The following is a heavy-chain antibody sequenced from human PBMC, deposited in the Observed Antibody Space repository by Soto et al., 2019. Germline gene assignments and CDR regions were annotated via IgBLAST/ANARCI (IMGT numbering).Heavy chain of an antibody. V-gene: IGHV5-10-1*01. CDR1: GYSFTSYW. CDR3: ASSPRGYCSSTSCRELGNYYGMAV. Sequence: GESLKISCRGSGYSFTSYWISWVRQMPGKGLEWMGRIDPSDSYTNYSPSFQGHVTISADKSISTAYLQWSSLKASDTAMYYCASSPRGYCSSTSCRELGNYYGMAVWGQGTTVTVSS. D-gene: IGHD2-2*01. J-gene: IGHJ6*02. CDR2: IDPSDSYT.